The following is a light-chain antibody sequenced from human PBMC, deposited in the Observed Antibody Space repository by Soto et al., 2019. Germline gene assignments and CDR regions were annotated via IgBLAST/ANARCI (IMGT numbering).Light chain of an antibody. V-gene: IGKV3-20*01. Sequence: EIVLTQSPGTLSLSPGERATLSCRASQSVTNSYLAWYQQKPGQAPRLLIYGASSRATGIPHRFSGSGSGTDFTLTISRLEPEDFAVYYCQQYGSSPRTFGQGTKLEIK. CDR2: GAS. CDR3: QQYGSSPRT. J-gene: IGKJ2*01. CDR1: QSVTNSY.